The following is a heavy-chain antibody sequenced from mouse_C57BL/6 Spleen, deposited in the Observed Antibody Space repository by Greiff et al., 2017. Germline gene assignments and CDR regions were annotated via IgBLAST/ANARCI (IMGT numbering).Heavy chain of an antibody. CDR1: GFSFNTYA. CDR2: IRSKSNNYAT. CDR3: VSHCGYDWYFDV. J-gene: IGHJ1*03. Sequence: EVQLVESGGGLVQPKGSLKLSCAASGFSFNTYAMNWVRQAPGKGLEWVGRIRSKSNNYATYYDDSVKDRFTIARDDSESMLYLQMNNLKTEDTAMYYCVSHCGYDWYFDVWGTGTTVTVSS. V-gene: IGHV10-1*01. D-gene: IGHD2-2*01.